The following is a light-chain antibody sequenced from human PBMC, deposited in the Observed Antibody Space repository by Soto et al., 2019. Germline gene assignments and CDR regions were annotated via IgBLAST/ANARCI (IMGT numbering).Light chain of an antibody. Sequence: DIQMTQSPSSLSASVGDRVTITCRASQSISTYLNWYQQKPGKAPKLLIFGASSVQSGVPSRFSGSGSGTDFTLTISSLQPEDVATYYGQRTYNAPLTFGGGTKVDIK. CDR2: GAS. J-gene: IGKJ4*01. CDR1: QSISTY. CDR3: QRTYNAPLT. V-gene: IGKV1-39*01.